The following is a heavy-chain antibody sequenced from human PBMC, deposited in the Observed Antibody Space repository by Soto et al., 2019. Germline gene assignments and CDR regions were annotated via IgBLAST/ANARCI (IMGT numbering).Heavy chain of an antibody. CDR1: GFSVGDNS. J-gene: IGHJ6*02. CDR2: SSGSGGST. V-gene: IGHV3-11*06. D-gene: IGHD3-10*01. Sequence: QVQLVESGGGLVEPGGSLRLSCAASGFSVGDNSMTWIRQAPGKGLEWLSYSSGSGGSTNYADSVKGRFTISRDNAKNSLFLQLDILRAEDTAEYLCVGSSGRRHVCTFYYGLDVWGQGTTVTVSS. CDR3: VGSSGRRHVCTFYYGLDV.